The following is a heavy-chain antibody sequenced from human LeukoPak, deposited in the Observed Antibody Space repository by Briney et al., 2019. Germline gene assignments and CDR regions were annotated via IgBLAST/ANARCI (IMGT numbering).Heavy chain of an antibody. Sequence: SETLSLTCAVSGESFSYNYWTWVRQPPGKGLEWIGDINHSGRVNYRPSLKSRVTISADTPKGQFSLKLNAVTAADTAVYYCARGLGPMSPSLDYWGQGSLVTVSS. CDR2: INHSGRV. CDR1: GESFSYNY. CDR3: ARGLGPMSPSLDY. J-gene: IGHJ4*02. D-gene: IGHD3-22*01. V-gene: IGHV4-34*01.